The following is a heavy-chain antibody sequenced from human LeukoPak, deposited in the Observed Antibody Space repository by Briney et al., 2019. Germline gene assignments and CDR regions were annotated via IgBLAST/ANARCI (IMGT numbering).Heavy chain of an antibody. D-gene: IGHD3-22*01. CDR2: ISGSGGST. CDR1: GFTFSSYA. V-gene: IGHV3-23*01. Sequence: GGSLRLSCAASGFTFSSYAMSWVRQAPGKGLEWVSAISGSGGSTYYADSVKGRFTISRDNSKNTLYLQMNSLRAEDTAVYYCAKDPGNNYYDSSGYDGYWGQGTLVTVSS. CDR3: AKDPGNNYYDSSGYDGY. J-gene: IGHJ4*02.